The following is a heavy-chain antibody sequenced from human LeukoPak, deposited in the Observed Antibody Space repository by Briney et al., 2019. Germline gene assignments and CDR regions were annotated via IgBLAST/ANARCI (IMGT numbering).Heavy chain of an antibody. CDR3: ARRSGTYFDF. CDR2: SYPGDSDT. CDR1: GYSFTTYW. D-gene: IGHD1-26*01. J-gene: IGHJ4*02. Sequence: GESLKISWQGFGYSFTTYWIAWVRQMPGKGLEWRGISYPGDSDTRYSPSFQGQVTISADKSINTAYLQWSSLKTSDTAMYYCARRSGTYFDFWGQGTLVTVSS. V-gene: IGHV5-51*03.